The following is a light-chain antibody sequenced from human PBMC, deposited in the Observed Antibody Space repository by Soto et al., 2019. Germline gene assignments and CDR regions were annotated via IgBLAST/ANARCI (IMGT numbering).Light chain of an antibody. CDR2: DVS. CDR1: SSDIGAYNY. Sequence: QSALTQPASVSGSPGQSITISCTGTSSDIGAYNYVSWYQQHPGKVPKLMIYDVSDRPSGASSRFSGSKSGNTASLTISGLQAEDEADYYCSSFTRSNSYVFGTGTKLTVL. CDR3: SSFTRSNSYV. V-gene: IGLV2-14*03. J-gene: IGLJ1*01.